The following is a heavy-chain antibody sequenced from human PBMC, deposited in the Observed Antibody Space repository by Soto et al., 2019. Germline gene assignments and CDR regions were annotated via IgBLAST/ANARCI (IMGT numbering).Heavy chain of an antibody. Sequence: VKVSCKASGYTFTGYYMHWVRQAPGQGLEWMGWINPNSGGTNYAQKFQGRVTMTRDTSISTAYMELSRLRSDDTAVYYCARVGCSSTSCYHYYYYGMDVWGQGTTVTVSS. CDR3: ARVGCSSTSCYHYYYYGMDV. D-gene: IGHD2-2*01. CDR1: GYTFTGYY. V-gene: IGHV1-2*02. CDR2: INPNSGGT. J-gene: IGHJ6*02.